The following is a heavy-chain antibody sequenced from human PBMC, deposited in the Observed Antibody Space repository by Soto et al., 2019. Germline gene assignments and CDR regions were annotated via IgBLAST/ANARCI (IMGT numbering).Heavy chain of an antibody. D-gene: IGHD3-9*01. V-gene: IGHV4-39*01. CDR3: ASSYYDILTGYYPRFDY. J-gene: IGHJ4*02. CDR2: IYYSGST. Sequence: SETLSLTCTVSGGSISSSSYYWGWIRQPPGKGLEWIGSIYYSGSTYYNPSLKSRVTISVDTSKNQFSLKLSSVTAADTAVYYCASSYYDILTGYYPRFDYWGQGTLVTVSS. CDR1: GGSISSSSYY.